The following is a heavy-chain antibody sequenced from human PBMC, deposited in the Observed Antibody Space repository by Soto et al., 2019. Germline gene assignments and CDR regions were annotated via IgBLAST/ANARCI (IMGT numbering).Heavy chain of an antibody. J-gene: IGHJ3*02. CDR1: GFTFSSYG. Sequence: QVQLVESGGGVVQPGRSLRLSCAASGFTFSSYGMHWVRQAPGKGLEWVAVIWYDGSNKYYADSVKGRFTISRDNSKNTLYLQMNSLRAEDTAVYYCARGNDDAFDIWGQGTMGPVSS. D-gene: IGHD1-1*01. CDR2: IWYDGSNK. CDR3: ARGNDDAFDI. V-gene: IGHV3-33*01.